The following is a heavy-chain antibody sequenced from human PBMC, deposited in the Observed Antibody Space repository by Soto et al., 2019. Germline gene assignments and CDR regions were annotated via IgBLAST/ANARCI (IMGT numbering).Heavy chain of an antibody. CDR3: AREKGSRMWTPDY. V-gene: IGHV4-30-4*01. CDR1: GASISSGEYF. J-gene: IGHJ4*02. Sequence: SETLSLTCTVPGASISSGEYFWSWIRQSPGKGLEWIGYIYDSGSSYYNPSLQSRVTMSVDTSKNQFSLKLSSVTAADTAVYYCAREKGSRMWTPDYWGQGTLVTVSS. D-gene: IGHD2-21*01. CDR2: IYDSGSS.